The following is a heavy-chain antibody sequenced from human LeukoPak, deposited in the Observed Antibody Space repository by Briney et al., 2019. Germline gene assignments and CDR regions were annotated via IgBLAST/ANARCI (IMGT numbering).Heavy chain of an antibody. CDR2: IIPIFGTA. CDR3: ASSSFTMVRGVIQGGMDV. CDR1: GGTFSSYA. Sequence: SVNVSCTASGGTFSSYAISWVRQAPGQGLEWMGGIIPIFGTANYAQKFQGRVTITADESTSTAYMELSSLRSEDTAVYYCASSSFTMVRGVIQGGMDVWGQGTTVTVSS. V-gene: IGHV1-69*13. J-gene: IGHJ6*02. D-gene: IGHD3-10*01.